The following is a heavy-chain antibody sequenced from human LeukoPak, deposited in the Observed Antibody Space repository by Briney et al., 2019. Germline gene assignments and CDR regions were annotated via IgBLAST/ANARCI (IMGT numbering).Heavy chain of an antibody. CDR2: INHSGIT. J-gene: IGHJ6*03. D-gene: IGHD3-10*01. CDR3: ARGLREFGYYYYHMDV. Sequence: TSETLSLTCAVYDGSFSGHYWSWIRQPPGKGLEWIAEINHSGITNYNPSLKSRLTISVDTSKNQFSLRLSSVTAADTAVYYCARGLREFGYYYYHMDVWGKGTTVTVSS. V-gene: IGHV4-34*01. CDR1: DGSFSGHY.